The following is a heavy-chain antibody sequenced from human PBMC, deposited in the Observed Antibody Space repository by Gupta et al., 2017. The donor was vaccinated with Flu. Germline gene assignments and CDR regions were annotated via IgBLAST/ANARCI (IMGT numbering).Heavy chain of an antibody. CDR1: GFTFRSYA. CDR2: IRDSGGDT. J-gene: IGHJ4*02. CDR3: VKHWGASWIDCSDY. D-gene: IGHD2-2*01. Sequence: EVQLLESGGGLVQPGESLRLSCAASGFTFRSYAMGWVRQAPGKGLEWVSSIRDSGGDTYYADSVKGRFTISRDNSRYTLYLQMNSPRAEDTAVYYCVKHWGASWIDCSDYWGRGTLVTVSS. V-gene: IGHV3-23*01.